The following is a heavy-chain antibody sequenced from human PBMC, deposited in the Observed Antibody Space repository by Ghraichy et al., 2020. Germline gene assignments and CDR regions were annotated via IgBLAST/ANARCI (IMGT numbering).Heavy chain of an antibody. CDR1: GFTFSSYS. CDR2: ISSSSSYI. D-gene: IGHD4-17*01. J-gene: IGHJ1*01. CDR3: ARVYGDYVVEYFQH. Sequence: GGSLRLSCAASGFTFSSYSMNWVRQAPGKGLEWVSSISSSSSYIYYADSVKGRFTISRDNAKNSLYLQMNSLRAEDTAVYYCARVYGDYVVEYFQHWGQRTLVTVSS. V-gene: IGHV3-21*01.